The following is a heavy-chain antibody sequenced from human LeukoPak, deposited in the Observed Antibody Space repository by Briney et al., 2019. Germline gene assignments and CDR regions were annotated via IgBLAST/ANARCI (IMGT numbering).Heavy chain of an antibody. CDR3: ARVEEGYYYYYMDV. CDR2: IIPIFGIA. CDR1: GYTFTSYD. V-gene: IGHV1-69*05. J-gene: IGHJ6*03. Sequence: SVKVSCKASGYTFTSYDIKWVRQATGQGLEWMGWIIPIFGIANYAQKFQGRVTITTDESTSTAYMELSSLRSEDTAVYYCARVEEGYYYYYMDVWGKGTTVTVSS.